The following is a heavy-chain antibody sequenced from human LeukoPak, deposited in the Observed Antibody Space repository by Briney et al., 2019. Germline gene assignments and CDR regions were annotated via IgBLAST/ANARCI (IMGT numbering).Heavy chain of an antibody. Sequence: PGGSLRLSCAASGFTFSSYGMHWVRQAPGKGLEWVAVISYDGSNKYYADSVKGRFTISRDNSKNTLYLQMNSLRAEDTAVYYCAKSPYGSGHYYMDVWGKGTTVTVSS. D-gene: IGHD3-10*01. CDR1: GFTFSSYG. V-gene: IGHV3-30*18. CDR2: ISYDGSNK. J-gene: IGHJ6*03. CDR3: AKSPYGSGHYYMDV.